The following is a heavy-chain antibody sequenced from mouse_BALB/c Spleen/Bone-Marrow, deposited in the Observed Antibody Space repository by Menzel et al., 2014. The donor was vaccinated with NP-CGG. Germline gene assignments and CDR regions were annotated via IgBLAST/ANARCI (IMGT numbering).Heavy chain of an antibody. Sequence: VQLQQSGPSLVKPSQTLSLTCSVTGDSIXSGYWNWIRKFPGNKLEYMGYISYSGSTYYSPSLKSRISITRDTSKNQYCLQLNSVTTEDTATYYCATYDGYYFDYWGQGTTLTVSS. CDR2: ISYSGST. V-gene: IGHV3-8*02. CDR3: ATYDGYYFDY. J-gene: IGHJ2*01. CDR1: GDSIXSGY. D-gene: IGHD2-3*01.